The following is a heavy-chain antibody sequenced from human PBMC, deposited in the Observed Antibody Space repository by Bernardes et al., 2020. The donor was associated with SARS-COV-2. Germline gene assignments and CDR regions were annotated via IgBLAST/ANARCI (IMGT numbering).Heavy chain of an antibody. J-gene: IGHJ4*02. CDR2: IWYDGSNK. CDR1: GFTFSSYG. CDR3: ARWVGGSYSLDY. D-gene: IGHD1-26*01. Sequence: GSTLKLSCASSGFTFSSYGMHWVRQAPGKGLEWVAVIWYDGSNKYYADSVKGRFTISRDNSKNTLYLQMNSLRAEDTAVYYCARWVGGSYSLDYWGQGTLVTVSS. V-gene: IGHV3-33*01.